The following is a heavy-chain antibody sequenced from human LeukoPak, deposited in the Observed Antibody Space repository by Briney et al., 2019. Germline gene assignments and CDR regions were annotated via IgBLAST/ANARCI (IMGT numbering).Heavy chain of an antibody. CDR1: GYTLTSYG. CDR3: ARDRLDYGSDY. D-gene: IGHD4-17*01. CDR2: ISAYNGNT. V-gene: IGHV1-18*01. Sequence: GASVEVSCKASGYTLTSYGISWVRRAPGQGLEWMGWISAYNGNTNYAQKLQGRVTMTTDTSTSTAYMELRSLRSDDTAVYYCARDRLDYGSDYWGQGTLVTVSS. J-gene: IGHJ4*02.